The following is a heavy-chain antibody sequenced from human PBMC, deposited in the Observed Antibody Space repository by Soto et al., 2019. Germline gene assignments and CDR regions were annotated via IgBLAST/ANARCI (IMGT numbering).Heavy chain of an antibody. V-gene: IGHV4-34*01. CDR3: ASTAMTDYYYYGMDV. CDR2: INHSGST. J-gene: IGHJ6*02. CDR1: GGSFSGYY. Sequence: SETLSLTCAVYGGSFSGYYWSWIRQPPGKGLEWIGEINHSGSTNYNPSLKSRVTISVDTSKNQFSLKLSSVTAADTAVYYCASTAMTDYYYYGMDVWGQGTTVTVSS. D-gene: IGHD5-18*01.